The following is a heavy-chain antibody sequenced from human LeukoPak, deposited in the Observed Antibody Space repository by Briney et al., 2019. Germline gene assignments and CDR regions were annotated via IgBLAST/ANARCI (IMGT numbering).Heavy chain of an antibody. J-gene: IGHJ4*02. CDR1: GFTFSSYG. V-gene: IGHV3-30*02. CDR2: IRYDGSNK. D-gene: IGHD2-2*01. CDR3: AKFNRQYCSSTTCYGGFDS. Sequence: GGSLRLSCAASGFTFSSYGMSWVRQAPGKGLEWVAFIRYDGSNKYYADSVKGRFTISRDNSKNTLYLQMNSLRAEDTAVYYCAKFNRQYCSSTTCYGGFDSWGQGTLVTVSS.